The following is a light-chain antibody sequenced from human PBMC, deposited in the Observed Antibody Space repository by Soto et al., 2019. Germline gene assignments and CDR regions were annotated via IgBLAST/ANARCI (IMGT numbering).Light chain of an antibody. CDR3: RQYSSSPPT. J-gene: IGKJ4*01. V-gene: IGKV3-20*01. CDR2: GAS. CDR1: QSLSSRY. Sequence: EIVLTQSPGTLSLSPGDRATLYCRASQSLSSRYLAWYRQKPGQAPRLLIYGASNRATCIPDRFSGSGSGTDFTLTISRLETDDFAVYYFRQYSSSPPTFGVGTKVESK.